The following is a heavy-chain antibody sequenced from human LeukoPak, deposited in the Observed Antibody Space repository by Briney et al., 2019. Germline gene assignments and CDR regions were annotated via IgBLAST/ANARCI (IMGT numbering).Heavy chain of an antibody. D-gene: IGHD6-19*01. V-gene: IGHV3-9*01. Sequence: GGSLRLSCAASGSTFDDYAMHWVRQAPGKGLEWVSGISWNSGSIGYADSVKGRFTISRDNAKNSLYLQMNSLRAEDTALYYYAKDISAVAAATFDYWGQGTLVTVSS. CDR2: ISWNSGSI. CDR3: AKDISAVAAATFDY. J-gene: IGHJ4*02. CDR1: GSTFDDYA.